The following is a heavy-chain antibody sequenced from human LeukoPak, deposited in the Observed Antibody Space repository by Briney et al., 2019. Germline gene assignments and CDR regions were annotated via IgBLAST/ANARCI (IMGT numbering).Heavy chain of an antibody. Sequence: GGSLRLSCAAPGFTFSSYAMHWVRQAPGKGLEWVAVISYDGSNKYYADSVKGRFTISRDNSKNTLYLQMNSLRAEDTVVYYCARDMYYYDSSGYYYLYYYYGMDVWGQGTTVTVSS. V-gene: IGHV3-30-3*01. J-gene: IGHJ6*02. CDR2: ISYDGSNK. CDR1: GFTFSSYA. D-gene: IGHD3-22*01. CDR3: ARDMYYYDSSGYYYLYYYYGMDV.